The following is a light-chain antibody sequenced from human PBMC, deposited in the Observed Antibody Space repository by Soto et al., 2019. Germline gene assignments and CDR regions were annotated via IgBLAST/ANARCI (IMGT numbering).Light chain of an antibody. CDR1: SSDVGGYNY. V-gene: IGLV2-14*01. CDR3: SSYTSSSTPHVV. Sequence: QSALTQPASVSGSPGQSITISCTGTSSDVGGYNYVSWYQQHPGKAPKLMIYDVSNRPSGVSNRFSGSKSGNTASLTISGLQSEDEADYYCSSYTSSSTPHVVFGGGTKLTVL. CDR2: DVS. J-gene: IGLJ2*01.